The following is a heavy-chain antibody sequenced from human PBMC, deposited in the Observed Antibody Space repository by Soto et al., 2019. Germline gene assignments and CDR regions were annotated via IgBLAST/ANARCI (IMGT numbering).Heavy chain of an antibody. CDR2: IYYSGST. V-gene: IGHV4-59*01. CDR1: GGSISSYY. J-gene: IGHJ4*02. CDR3: ARILYSGYDYYFDY. D-gene: IGHD5-12*01. Sequence: TSETLSLTCTVSGGSISSYYWSWIRQPPGKGLEWIGYIYYSGSTNYNPSLKSRVTISVDTSKNQFPLKLSSVTAADTAVYYCARILYSGYDYYFDYWGQGTLVTVSS.